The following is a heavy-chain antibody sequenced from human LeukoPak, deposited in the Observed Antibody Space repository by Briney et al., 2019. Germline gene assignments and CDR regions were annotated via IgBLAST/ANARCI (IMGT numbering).Heavy chain of an antibody. Sequence: GGSLRLSCAASGFTFSSHWMHWVRQAPGKGLVWVSGISSNGSRPRYADSVNGRFTISRDNAKNTLYLQMNSLRAEDTAVYFCVRDGQGSTPLDYWGQGTLVTVSS. D-gene: IGHD1-26*01. J-gene: IGHJ4*02. CDR3: VRDGQGSTPLDY. CDR1: GFTFSSHW. CDR2: ISSNGSRP. V-gene: IGHV3-74*01.